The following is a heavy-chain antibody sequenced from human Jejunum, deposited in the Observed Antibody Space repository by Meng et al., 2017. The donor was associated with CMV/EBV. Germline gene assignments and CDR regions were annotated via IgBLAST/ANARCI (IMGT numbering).Heavy chain of an antibody. CDR2: IYYTGRT. Sequence: ASIDTSSYYWGWIRQPPGRGLEWIGTIYYTGRTYYNPSHKSRVTISVDTSKNQFSLKLSSVTAADAAVYYCAKQYSAYDYVGDFDFWGQGTLVTVSS. CDR1: ASIDTSSYY. CDR3: AKQYSAYDYVGDFDF. D-gene: IGHD5-12*01. V-gene: IGHV4-39*01. J-gene: IGHJ4*02.